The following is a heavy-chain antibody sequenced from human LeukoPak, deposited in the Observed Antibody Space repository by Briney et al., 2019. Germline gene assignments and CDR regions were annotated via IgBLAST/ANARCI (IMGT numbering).Heavy chain of an antibody. J-gene: IGHJ6*02. Sequence: ASVKVSCTASGYTFTNYYMHWVRQAPGQGLEWMGIINPSGGSTSYAQNFQGRVTMARDTSTSTVYMELSSLRSEDTAVYYCATWGSSSSPLPTMDVWGQGTTVTVSS. V-gene: IGHV1-46*01. CDR3: ATWGSSSSPLPTMDV. CDR1: GYTFTNYY. CDR2: INPSGGST. D-gene: IGHD6-13*01.